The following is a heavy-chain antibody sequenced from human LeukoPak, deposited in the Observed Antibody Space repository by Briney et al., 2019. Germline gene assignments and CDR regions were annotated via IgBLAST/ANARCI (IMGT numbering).Heavy chain of an antibody. J-gene: IGHJ4*02. V-gene: IGHV1-18*01. CDR1: GYTFTSYG. D-gene: IGHD3-22*01. CDR3: ARDYPYSSSYQNPSDY. CDR2: ISAYNGNT. Sequence: SVKVSFKASGYTFTSYGISWVRQAPGQGLEWMGWISAYNGNTNYAQKLQGRVTMTTDTSTSTAYMELRSLRSDDTAVYYCARDYPYSSSYQNPSDYWGQGTLVTVSS.